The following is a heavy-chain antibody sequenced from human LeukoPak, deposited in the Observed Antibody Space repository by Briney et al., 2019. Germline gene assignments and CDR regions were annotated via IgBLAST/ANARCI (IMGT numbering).Heavy chain of an antibody. CDR1: GFTFSNSW. D-gene: IGHD3-10*01. J-gene: IGHJ4*02. CDR2: IKPDGGEK. CDR3: AREAGGSRY. Sequence: PGGSLRLSCAASGFTFSNSWMTWVRQAPGKGLEWVANIKPDGGEKYYVDSVKGRFTISRDNAKKSLTLQMHSLRAEDTALYYYAREAGGSRYWGQGTLVTVSS. V-gene: IGHV3-7*01.